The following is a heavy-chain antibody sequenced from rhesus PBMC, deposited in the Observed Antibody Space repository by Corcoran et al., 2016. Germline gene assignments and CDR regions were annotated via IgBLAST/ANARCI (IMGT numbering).Heavy chain of an antibody. CDR2: IYGSSTST. Sequence: QVQLQESGPGAVKPSETLSLTCAVSGGSISDSYRWSWIRQPPGKGLAWVGYIYGSSTSTNYNPSLKNRVTISKDTSKNQCSLKRSSVTAADTAVYYCARDEARRPFDYWGQGVLVTVSS. CDR3: ARDEARRPFDY. V-gene: IGHV4S10*01. CDR1: GGSISDSYR. J-gene: IGHJ4*01.